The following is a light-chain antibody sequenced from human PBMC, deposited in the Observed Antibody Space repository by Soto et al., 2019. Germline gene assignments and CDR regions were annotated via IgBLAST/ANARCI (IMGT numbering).Light chain of an antibody. CDR3: QQANSFPLLT. CDR1: RGISSW. V-gene: IGKV1-12*02. Sequence: DIQMTQSPSSVSASVGDRVTITCRASRGISSWLAWYQQRPGKAPKLLIYAASSLQSGGPSRFSGIGSGTDFTLTISSLQPEDFATYYCQQANSFPLLTFGGGTKVEIK. CDR2: AAS. J-gene: IGKJ4*01.